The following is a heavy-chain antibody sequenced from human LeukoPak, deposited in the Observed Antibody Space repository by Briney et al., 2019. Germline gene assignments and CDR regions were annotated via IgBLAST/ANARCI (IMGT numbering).Heavy chain of an antibody. Sequence: GGSLRLSCAASGFTFSSYSMNWVRQAPGKGLEWVAVISYDGSNKYYADSVKGRFTISRDNSKNTLYLQMNSLRAEDTAVYYCAREFHDSSGQGAFDIWGQGTMVTVSS. J-gene: IGHJ3*02. CDR1: GFTFSSYS. D-gene: IGHD3-22*01. CDR3: AREFHDSSGQGAFDI. V-gene: IGHV3-30*03. CDR2: ISYDGSNK.